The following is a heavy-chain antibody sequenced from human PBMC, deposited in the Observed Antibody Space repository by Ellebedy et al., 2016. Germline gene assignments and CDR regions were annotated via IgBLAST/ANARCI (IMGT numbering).Heavy chain of an antibody. CDR1: AFTFSSSW. CDR3: AREGYFYDSSGYGHFDY. D-gene: IGHD3-22*01. J-gene: IGHJ4*02. Sequence: GGSLRLSCAASAFTFSSSWMSWVRKAPGKGLEWVANIKQEGSEKYYVDSVKGRFTISRNNAKNSLYLQMNSLRAEDTAVYFCAREGYFYDSSGYGHFDYWGQGTLVTVSS. V-gene: IGHV3-7*01. CDR2: IKQEGSEK.